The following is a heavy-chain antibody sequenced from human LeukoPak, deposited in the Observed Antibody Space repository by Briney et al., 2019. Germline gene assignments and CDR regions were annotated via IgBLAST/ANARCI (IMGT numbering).Heavy chain of an antibody. CDR3: ARGKDRVNLVFDC. J-gene: IGHJ4*02. Sequence: GGSLRLSCAASGFNVSSNYMNWVRQAPGKGLEWVSILYGDGSTYYADSVKGTFTISRDDSKNTLYLQMNSLRAEDTAVYHCARGKDRVNLVFDCXGQGTLVTVSS. V-gene: IGHV3-66*01. CDR2: LYGDGST. CDR1: GFNVSSNY. D-gene: IGHD1-20*01.